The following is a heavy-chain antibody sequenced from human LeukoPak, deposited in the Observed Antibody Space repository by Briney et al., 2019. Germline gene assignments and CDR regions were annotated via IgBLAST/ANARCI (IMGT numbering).Heavy chain of an antibody. CDR1: GFTFRNCG. V-gene: IGHV3-23*01. CDR3: AKDRTVGASYWYFDL. D-gene: IGHD1-26*01. Sequence: GGSLRLSCVASGFTFRNCGMTWVRQAPGKGLEWVSTISGSDDGTYYADSVRGRFTISRDNSKNTLYLQMKALRDEDTATYYCAKDRTVGASYWYFDLWGRGTLVTVSS. CDR2: ISGSDDGT. J-gene: IGHJ2*01.